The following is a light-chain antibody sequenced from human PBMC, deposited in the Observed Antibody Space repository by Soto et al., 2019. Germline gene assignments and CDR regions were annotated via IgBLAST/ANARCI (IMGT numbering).Light chain of an antibody. CDR1: QGIGDT. Sequence: VMSQPPSTLSVSPGEGATLSCRASQGIGDTLAWYQHKPGQAPRLLTHGASTRATGIPARFSGVGSGTEFTLTIASLQSEDFAVYYCQQYSSWLWTFGQGTKVDIK. CDR3: QQYSSWLWT. J-gene: IGKJ1*01. V-gene: IGKV3-15*01. CDR2: GAS.